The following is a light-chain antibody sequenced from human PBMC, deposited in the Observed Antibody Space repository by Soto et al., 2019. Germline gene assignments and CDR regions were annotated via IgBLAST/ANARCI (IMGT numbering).Light chain of an antibody. CDR1: SSDVGGYNY. J-gene: IGLJ2*01. V-gene: IGLV2-11*01. CDR2: DVS. Sequence: QSALTQPRSVSGSPGQSVTISCTGTSSDVGGYNYVSWYQQHPGKAPKLMIYDVSKRPSGVPDRFSGSKSGTSASLAISGLQSEDETDYYCAAWDDSLHVVFGGGTKLTVL. CDR3: AAWDDSLHVV.